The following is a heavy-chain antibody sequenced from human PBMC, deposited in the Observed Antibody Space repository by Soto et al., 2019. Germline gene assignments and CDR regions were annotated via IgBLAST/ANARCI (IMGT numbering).Heavy chain of an antibody. D-gene: IGHD6-6*01. J-gene: IGHJ4*02. CDR2: IFPSGDS. V-gene: IGHV4-4*07. Sequence: QVLLQESGPGLVKPSETLSLTCTVSGGSISSLYWAWIRQPAGKGLQWIGRIFPSGDSNYNPSLPSRGSMSLDTSKNQFSLTVSSVTAADTAVYYCARASRCKSEYECFAGLDFWGQGIAVTVSS. CDR3: ARASRCKSEYECFAGLDF. CDR1: GGSISSLY.